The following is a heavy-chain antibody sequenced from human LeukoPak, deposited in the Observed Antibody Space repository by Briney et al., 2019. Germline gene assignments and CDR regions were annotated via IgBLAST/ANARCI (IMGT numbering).Heavy chain of an antibody. D-gene: IGHD2/OR15-2a*01. CDR3: ARSPNNWHHS. Sequence: PSETLSLTCTVSGDSISSDWFWVWIRQPPGKGLEWIGSFHHSGTTYYNPSLKSRVTISIDTSKNQFSLKLSSVTAADTALYSCARSPNNWHHSWGQGILVTVSS. CDR2: FHHSGTT. V-gene: IGHV4-38-2*02. CDR1: GDSISSDWF. J-gene: IGHJ4*02.